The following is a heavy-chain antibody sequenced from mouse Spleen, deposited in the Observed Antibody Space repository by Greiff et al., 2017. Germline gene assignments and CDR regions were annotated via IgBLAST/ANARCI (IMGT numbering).Heavy chain of an antibody. Sequence: VQLQQSGPELVKPGASVKISCKASGYAFSSSWMNWVKQRPGKGLEWIGRIYPGDGDTNYNGKFKGKATLTADKSSSTAYMQLSSLTSEDSAVYFCARFAPSTVVALDYWGQGTTLTVSS. CDR3: ARFAPSTVVALDY. CDR2: IYPGDGDT. CDR1: GYAFSSSW. D-gene: IGHD1-1*01. J-gene: IGHJ2*01. V-gene: IGHV1-82*01.